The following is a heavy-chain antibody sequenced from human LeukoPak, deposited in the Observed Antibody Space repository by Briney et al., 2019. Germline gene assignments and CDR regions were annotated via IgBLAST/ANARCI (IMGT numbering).Heavy chain of an antibody. CDR3: ARDRGVAPVDDPFDV. Sequence: PSETLSLTCTVSGGSINSANYYWNWIRQPAGKGLEWIGRISTRWGTNDKPSLKSRVTISVDTSKNQFSLRLSSVTAADTAVYYCARDRGVAPVDDPFDVWGHGTMLTVSS. V-gene: IGHV4-61*02. D-gene: IGHD1-26*01. J-gene: IGHJ3*01. CDR2: ISTRWGT. CDR1: GGSINSANYY.